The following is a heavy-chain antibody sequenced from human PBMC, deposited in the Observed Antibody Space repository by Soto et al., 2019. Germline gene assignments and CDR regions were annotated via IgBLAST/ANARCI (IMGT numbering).Heavy chain of an antibody. V-gene: IGHV1-2*02. D-gene: IGHD5-12*01. J-gene: IGHJ4*02. Sequence: QVQLVQSWAEVKESGASVKVSCKASGYTFSGYYIHWVRQAPGQAPEWVGEIGPKSGDTRYAQKFQGRVTMTKDTSITTVYMELRNLSPDDTAVYFCGRGRSGEIVSFYWGQGTLVTVHS. CDR2: IGPKSGDT. CDR3: GRGRSGEIVSFY. CDR1: GYTFSGYY.